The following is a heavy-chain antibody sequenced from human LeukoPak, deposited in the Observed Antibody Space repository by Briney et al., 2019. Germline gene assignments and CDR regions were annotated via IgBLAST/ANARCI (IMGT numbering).Heavy chain of an antibody. D-gene: IGHD3-9*01. J-gene: IGHJ3*02. CDR1: GFTFSSYA. CDR2: ISGSGGTQ. Sequence: PGGSLRLSCAASGFTFSSYAMSWVRQAPGKGLEGVSAISGSGGTQYYAASVKGRFTISRDNSKNTLYLQMNSLRAEDTAVYYCAKTRSDYDILIGPDGAFDIWGQGTMVTVSS. CDR3: AKTRSDYDILIGPDGAFDI. V-gene: IGHV3-23*01.